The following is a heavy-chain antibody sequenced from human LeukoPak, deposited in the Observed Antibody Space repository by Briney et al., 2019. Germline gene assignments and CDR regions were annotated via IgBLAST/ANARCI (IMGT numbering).Heavy chain of an antibody. V-gene: IGHV1-69*13. Sequence: SVKVSCKASGGTFSSYAISWVRQAPGQGLEWMGGIIPIFGTANYAQKFQGRVTITAGESTSTAYMELSSLRSEDTAVYYCARPSSGWYEPYYYGMDVWGQGTTVTVSS. D-gene: IGHD6-19*01. J-gene: IGHJ6*02. CDR3: ARPSSGWYEPYYYGMDV. CDR2: IIPIFGTA. CDR1: GGTFSSYA.